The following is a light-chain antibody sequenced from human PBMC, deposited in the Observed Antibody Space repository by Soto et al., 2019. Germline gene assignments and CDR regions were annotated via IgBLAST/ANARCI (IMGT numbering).Light chain of an antibody. Sequence: QSVLTQPPSVSAAPGQTVTISCSGSSSNIGDNYVSWYQQLPGTAPKLLIYDSYKRPSGIPDRFSGSKSGTSATLGITGLQTGDEADYYCGTWDSSLSAVVFGGGTKLTVL. CDR1: SSNIGDNY. CDR2: DSY. V-gene: IGLV1-51*01. CDR3: GTWDSSLSAVV. J-gene: IGLJ2*01.